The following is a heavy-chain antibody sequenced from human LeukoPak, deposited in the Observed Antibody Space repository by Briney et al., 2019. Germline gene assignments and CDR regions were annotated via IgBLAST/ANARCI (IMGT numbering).Heavy chain of an antibody. V-gene: IGHV4-39*07. CDR1: GGSISSSSYY. CDR2: IYYSGST. J-gene: IGHJ5*02. Sequence: KASETLSLTCTVSGGSISSSSYYWGWIRQPPGKGLEWIGSIYYSGSTYYNPSLKSRVTISVDTSKNQFSLKLSSVTAADTAVYYCARDFISGSNWFDPWGQGTLVTVSS. CDR3: ARDFISGSNWFDP. D-gene: IGHD5-12*01.